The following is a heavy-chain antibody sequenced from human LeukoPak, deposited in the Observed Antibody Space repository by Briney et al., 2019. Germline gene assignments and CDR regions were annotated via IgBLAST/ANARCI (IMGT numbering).Heavy chain of an antibody. D-gene: IGHD6-19*01. J-gene: IGHJ5*02. V-gene: IGHV4-59*01. CDR1: NGSISSYY. CDR3: AREGEFSSGWYSVWFDP. CDR2: IYYSGST. Sequence: SETLSLTCTVSNGSISSYYWSWIRQSPVKGLEYIGYIYYSGSTNYNPSLKSRVTISVDTSKSQFSLKLSSVTAADTAVYYCAREGEFSSGWYSVWFDPWGQGTLVTVSS.